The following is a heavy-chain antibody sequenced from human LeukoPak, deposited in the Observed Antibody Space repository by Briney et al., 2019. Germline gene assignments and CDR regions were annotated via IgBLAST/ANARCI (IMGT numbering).Heavy chain of an antibody. CDR1: GFAFSTYG. CDR2: ISSSNTI. CDR3: VKNSGWYCLDY. Sequence: GGSLRLSCTASGFAFSTYGMNWVRQAPGKGLEWVSYISSSNTIYYADSVKGRFTISRDNAKNSLFLQMNSLRAEDTAVYYCVKNSGWYCLDYWGQGTLVTVSS. J-gene: IGHJ4*02. D-gene: IGHD6-13*01. V-gene: IGHV3-48*04.